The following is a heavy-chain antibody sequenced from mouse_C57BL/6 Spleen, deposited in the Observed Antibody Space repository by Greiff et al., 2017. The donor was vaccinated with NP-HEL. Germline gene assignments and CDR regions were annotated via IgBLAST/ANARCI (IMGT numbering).Heavy chain of an antibody. Sequence: EVQLQESGGDLVKPGGSLKLSCAASGFTFSSYGMSWVRQTPDKRLEWVATISSGGSYTYYPDSVKGRFTISRDNAKNTLYLQMSSLKSEDTAMYYCARPGSNWYFDVWGTGTTVTVSS. J-gene: IGHJ1*03. CDR2: ISSGGSYT. CDR3: ARPGSNWYFDV. CDR1: GFTFSSYG. D-gene: IGHD5-1*01. V-gene: IGHV5-6*01.